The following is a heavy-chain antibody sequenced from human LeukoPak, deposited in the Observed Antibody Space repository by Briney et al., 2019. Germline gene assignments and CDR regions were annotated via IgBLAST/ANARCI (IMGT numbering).Heavy chain of an antibody. CDR1: GFTFSSYA. D-gene: IGHD5-12*01. V-gene: IGHV3-64*01. Sequence: GGSLRLSCAASGFTFSSYAMHWVRQAPGKGLEYVSAISSNGGSTYYANSVKGRFTTSRDNSKNTLYLQMGSLRAEDMAVYYCARVSGYDSSYWGQGTLVTVSS. CDR2: ISSNGGST. J-gene: IGHJ4*02. CDR3: ARVSGYDSSY.